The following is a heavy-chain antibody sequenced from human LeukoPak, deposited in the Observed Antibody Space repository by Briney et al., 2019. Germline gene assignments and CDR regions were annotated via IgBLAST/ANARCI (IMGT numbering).Heavy chain of an antibody. CDR1: GFTFSSYS. D-gene: IGHD2-2*01. J-gene: IGHJ4*02. CDR2: ISSSSGTI. V-gene: IGHV3-48*02. CDR3: ARVWHCTSTSCYDY. Sequence: GGSLRLSCAASGFTFSSYSMNWVRQAPGKGLEWVPYISSSSGTIYYADSVRGRFTISRDNAKNSLYLQMNSLRDEDTAVYYCARVWHCTSTSCYDYWGQGTLVTVSS.